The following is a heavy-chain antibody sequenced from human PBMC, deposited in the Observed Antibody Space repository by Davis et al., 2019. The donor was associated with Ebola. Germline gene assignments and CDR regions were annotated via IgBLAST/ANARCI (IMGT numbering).Heavy chain of an antibody. Sequence: PGGSLRLSCAASGFTFSSYAMSWVRQAPGKGLEWVSAISGSGGSTYYADSVKGRFTISRDNAKNSLYLQMNSLRAEDTAVYYCARNVYSVLGSSGWYYYYYYMDVWGKGTTVTVSS. V-gene: IGHV3-23*01. CDR3: ARNVYSVLGSSGWYYYYYYMDV. CDR2: ISGSGGST. J-gene: IGHJ6*03. CDR1: GFTFSSYA. D-gene: IGHD6-19*01.